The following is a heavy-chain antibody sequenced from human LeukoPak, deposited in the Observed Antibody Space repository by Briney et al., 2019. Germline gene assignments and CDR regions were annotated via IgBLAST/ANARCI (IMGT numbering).Heavy chain of an antibody. CDR3: ARRYLLFQDYYDSSGYFDY. J-gene: IGHJ4*02. V-gene: IGHV4-59*01. Sequence: SETLSLTCTVSGGSISSYYWSWIRHPPGKGLEWIGYIYYSGSTNYNPSLKSRATISVDTSKNQFSLKLSSVTAADTAVYYCARRYLLFQDYYDSSGYFDYWGQGTLVTVSS. D-gene: IGHD3-22*01. CDR2: IYYSGST. CDR1: GGSISSYY.